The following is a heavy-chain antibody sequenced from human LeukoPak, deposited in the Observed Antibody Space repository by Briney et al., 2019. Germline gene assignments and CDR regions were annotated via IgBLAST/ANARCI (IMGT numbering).Heavy chain of an antibody. V-gene: IGHV4-39*01. D-gene: IGHD3-10*01. J-gene: IGHJ4*02. CDR1: GGSISSSSYY. CDR3: ARHLYYYGSGSYYSFDY. CDR2: IYYSGST. Sequence: KASETLSLTCTVSGGSISSSSYYWGWIRQPPGKGLEWIGSIYYSGSTYYNPSLKSRVTISVDTSKNQLSLKLSSVTAADTAVCYCARHLYYYGSGSYYSFDYWGQGTLVTVSS.